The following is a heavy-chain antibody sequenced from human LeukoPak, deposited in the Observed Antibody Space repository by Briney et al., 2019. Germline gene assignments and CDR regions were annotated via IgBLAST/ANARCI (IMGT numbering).Heavy chain of an antibody. CDR1: GYSLTEIS. D-gene: IGHD5-24*01. CDR2: FDPEDGER. CDR3: ATDRDGYNYYFDS. J-gene: IGHJ4*02. Sequence: ASVKVSCKVSGYSLTEISMHWVRQAPGKGLEWMGGFDPEDGERMSAQKFQGRVTMTEDTSTDTAYMELSSLRPKDTAVYYRATDRDGYNYYFDSWGQGTLVTVSS. V-gene: IGHV1-24*01.